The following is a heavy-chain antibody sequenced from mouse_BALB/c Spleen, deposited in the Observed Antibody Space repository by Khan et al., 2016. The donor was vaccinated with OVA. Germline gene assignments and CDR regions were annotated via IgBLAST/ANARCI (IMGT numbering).Heavy chain of an antibody. D-gene: IGHD2-14*01. CDR2: IWGGGGT. J-gene: IGHJ4*01. CDR1: GFSLSRYN. CDR3: ARAYYRYDGYYAMDY. Sequence: QVQLKESGPGLVAPSQSLSITCTVSGFSLSRYNIHWVRQPPGKGLEWLGMIWGGGGTDYNSTLKIRLSISKENSKSQVFLKMNSLQTDDTATYFCARAYYRYDGYYAMDYWGEGTSVTVSS. V-gene: IGHV2-6-4*01.